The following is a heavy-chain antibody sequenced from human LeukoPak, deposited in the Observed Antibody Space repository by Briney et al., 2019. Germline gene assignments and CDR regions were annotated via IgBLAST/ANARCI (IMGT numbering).Heavy chain of an antibody. V-gene: IGHV3-23*01. D-gene: IGHD2-2*01. J-gene: IGHJ4*02. Sequence: GGSLRLSCAASGFTFSNYAMSWVRHAPGKGLEWVSAISGSGGSTYYADSVKGRFTISRDNSRNTLYLQMNSLGAEDTAVYYCGRLYIVAGPAAMGAGSYVVDYWGQGTLVTVSS. CDR3: GRLYIVAGPAAMGAGSYVVDY. CDR1: GFTFSNYA. CDR2: ISGSGGST.